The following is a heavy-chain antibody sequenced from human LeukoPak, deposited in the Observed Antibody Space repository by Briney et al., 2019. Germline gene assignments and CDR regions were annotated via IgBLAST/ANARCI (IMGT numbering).Heavy chain of an antibody. D-gene: IGHD1-26*01. Sequence: SVKVSCKASGGTFSSYAISWVRQAPGQGLEWMGRIIPIFGIANYAQKFQGRVTITAGKSTSTAYMELSSLRSEDTAVYYCARNSIVGATLRVSNWFDPWGQGTLVTVSS. CDR1: GGTFSSYA. CDR2: IIPIFGIA. J-gene: IGHJ5*02. V-gene: IGHV1-69*04. CDR3: ARNSIVGATLRVSNWFDP.